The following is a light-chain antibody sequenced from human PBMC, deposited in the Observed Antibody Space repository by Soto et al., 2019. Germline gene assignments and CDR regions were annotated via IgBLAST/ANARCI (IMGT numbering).Light chain of an antibody. J-gene: IGKJ4*01. CDR2: AAS. CDR1: QSITTY. CDR3: QQIYSATLT. Sequence: DIQMTQSPSSLSASVGDRVTITCRASQSITTYLNWYRQKPGKAPKLLIYAASSLQSGVTSRFSGSGSETEFTLNISSLQPEDFATYFCQQIYSATLTFGGGTKVEIK. V-gene: IGKV1-39*01.